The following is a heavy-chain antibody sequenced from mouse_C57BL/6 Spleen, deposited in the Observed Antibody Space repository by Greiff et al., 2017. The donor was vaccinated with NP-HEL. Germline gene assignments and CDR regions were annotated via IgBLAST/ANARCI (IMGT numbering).Heavy chain of an antibody. D-gene: IGHD1-1*01. V-gene: IGHV1-39*01. J-gene: IGHJ1*03. CDR3: ARYDYGSSSWYFDV. CDR1: GYSFTDYN. CDR2: INPNYGTT. Sequence: QLQESGPELVKPGASVKISCKASGYSFTDYNMNWVKQSNGKSLEWIGVINPNYGTTSYNQKFKGKATLTVDQSSSTAYMQLNSLTSEDSAVYYCARYDYGSSSWYFDVWGTGTTVTVSS.